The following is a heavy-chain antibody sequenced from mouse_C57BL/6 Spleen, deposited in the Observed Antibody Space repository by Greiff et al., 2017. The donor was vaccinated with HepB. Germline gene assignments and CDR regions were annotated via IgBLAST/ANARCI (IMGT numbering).Heavy chain of an antibody. CDR2: ISYDGSN. CDR1: GYSITSGYY. J-gene: IGHJ3*01. CDR3: AGGEDGYYVLFAY. D-gene: IGHD2-3*01. V-gene: IGHV3-6*01. Sequence: DVQLQESGPGLVKPSQSLSLTCSVTGYSITSGYYWNWIRQFPGNKLEWMGYISYDGSNNYNPSLKNRISITRDTSKNQFFLKLNSVTTEDTATYYCAGGEDGYYVLFAYWGQGTLVTVSA.